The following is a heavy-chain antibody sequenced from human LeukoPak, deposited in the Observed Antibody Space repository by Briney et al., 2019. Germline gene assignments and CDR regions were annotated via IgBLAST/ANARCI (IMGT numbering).Heavy chain of an antibody. CDR2: IYSDNT. J-gene: IGHJ4*02. V-gene: IGHV3-66*03. CDR1: GFTVSSNS. D-gene: IGHD6-19*01. CDR3: ARGARGSGWRGFDY. Sequence: GGSLRLSCTVSGFTVSSNSMSWVRQAPGKGLEWVSFIYSDNTHYSDSVKGRFTISRDNSKNTLYLQMNSLRAEDTAVYYCARGARGSGWRGFDYWGQGTLVTVSS.